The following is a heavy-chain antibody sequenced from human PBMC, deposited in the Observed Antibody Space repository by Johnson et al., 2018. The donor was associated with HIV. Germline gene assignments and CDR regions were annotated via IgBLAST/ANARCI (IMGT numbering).Heavy chain of an antibody. D-gene: IGHD3-22*01. CDR3: AKDRGSYYDSSGYLGDAFDI. J-gene: IGHJ3*02. CDR2: DGGNK. V-gene: IGHV3-30*01. Sequence: DGGNKYYADSVKGRVTISGDNSKNTLYLQMKRLRGEDTAVYYCAKDRGSYYDSSGYLGDAFDIWGQGTMVTVSS.